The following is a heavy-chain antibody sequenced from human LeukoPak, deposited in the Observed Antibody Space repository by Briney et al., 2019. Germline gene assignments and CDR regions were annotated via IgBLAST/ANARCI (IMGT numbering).Heavy chain of an antibody. J-gene: IGHJ4*02. Sequence: PSETLSLTCTVSGGSISSYYWSWIRQPPGKGLEWIGYIYYSGSTNYNPSLKSRVTISVDTSKNQFSLKLSSVTAADTAVYYCARVSRLRFLEWLSSPLLDYWGQGTLVTVSS. D-gene: IGHD3-3*01. CDR2: IYYSGST. CDR1: GGSISSYY. CDR3: ARVSRLRFLEWLSSPLLDY. V-gene: IGHV4-59*12.